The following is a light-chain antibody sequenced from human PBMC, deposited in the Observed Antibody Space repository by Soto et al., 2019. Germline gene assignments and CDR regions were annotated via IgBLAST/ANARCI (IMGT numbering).Light chain of an antibody. CDR1: QSVSSY. Sequence: EIVLTQSPATLSLSPGERATLSCRASQSVSSYLAWYQQKPGQAPRLLIYDASNRATGIPARFSGSGSGTDFTLTISSLEPEDFAVYYCQQRSNWPPYTFGHGTKLESK. CDR3: QQRSNWPPYT. CDR2: DAS. J-gene: IGKJ2*01. V-gene: IGKV3-11*01.